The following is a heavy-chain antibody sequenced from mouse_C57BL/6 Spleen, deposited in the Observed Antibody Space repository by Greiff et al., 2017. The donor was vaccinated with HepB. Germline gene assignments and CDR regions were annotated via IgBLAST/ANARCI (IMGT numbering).Heavy chain of an antibody. V-gene: IGHV1-64*01. D-gene: IGHD2-2*01. CDR3: ARSTMVTTFDY. CDR1: GYTFTSYW. J-gene: IGHJ2*01. CDR2: IHPNSGST. Sequence: QVHVKQSGAELVKPGASVKLSCKASGYTFTSYWMHWVKQRPGQGLEWIGMIHPNSGSTNYNEKFKSKATLTVDKSSSTAYMQLSSLTSEDSAVYYCARSTMVTTFDYWGQGTTLTVSS.